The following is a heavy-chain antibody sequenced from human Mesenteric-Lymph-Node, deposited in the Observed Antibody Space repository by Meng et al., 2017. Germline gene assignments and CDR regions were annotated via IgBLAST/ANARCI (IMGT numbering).Heavy chain of an antibody. CDR1: AASTSISNC. Sequence: PPGHRSPPSEFAAASTSISNCCSRVRQPPGKVLEWIGQIYHSGSTNYNPSLKSRVTISVDNSKNQFSLKLSSVTAADTAVYYCARVIFSGWYVGRGWFDPWGQGTLVTVSS. CDR2: IYHSGST. D-gene: IGHD6-19*01. J-gene: IGHJ5*02. V-gene: IGHV4-4*03. CDR3: ARVIFSGWYVGRGWFDP.